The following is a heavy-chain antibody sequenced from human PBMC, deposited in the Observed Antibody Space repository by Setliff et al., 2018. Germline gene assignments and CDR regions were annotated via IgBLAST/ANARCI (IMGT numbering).Heavy chain of an antibody. CDR3: ARNAITGTTRKYYYYMDV. CDR1: GGTFA. D-gene: IGHD1-7*01. Sequence: SVKVSCKASGGTFAITWVRQAPGQGLEWMGGTIPTLPLPNYAVKFQGRITITVDKSTSTAYMELSSLISDDTAVYYCARNAITGTTRKYYYYMDVWGQGTTVTVSS. V-gene: IGHV1-69*10. CDR2: TIPTLPLP. J-gene: IGHJ6*03.